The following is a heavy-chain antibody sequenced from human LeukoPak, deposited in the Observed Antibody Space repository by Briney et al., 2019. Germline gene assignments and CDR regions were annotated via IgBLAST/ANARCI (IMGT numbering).Heavy chain of an antibody. CDR3: AFLEWSFHPFDY. CDR2: IRSKAYGGTT. Sequence: GGSLRLSCTASGFTFGDYAMSWFRQAPGKGRGWVGFIRSKAYGGTTEYAASVKGRFTISRDDSKSIAYLQMNSLKTEDTAVYYCAFLEWSFHPFDYWGQGTLVTVSS. D-gene: IGHD3-3*01. CDR1: GFTFGDYA. J-gene: IGHJ4*02. V-gene: IGHV3-49*03.